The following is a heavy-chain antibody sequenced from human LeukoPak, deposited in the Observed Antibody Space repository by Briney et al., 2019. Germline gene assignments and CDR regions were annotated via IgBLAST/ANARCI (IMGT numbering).Heavy chain of an antibody. V-gene: IGHV4-38-2*02. J-gene: IGHJ4*02. CDR1: GYSISSGYY. CDR2: IHHSGNT. CDR3: ARPSCSSTSCFFGNYFDY. Sequence: SETLSPTCTVSGYSISSGYYWGWVRQPPGKGLEWIGSIHHSGNTYYNPSLKSRVTISVDTSKTQFSLKLSSVTAADTAVYYCARPSCSSTSCFFGNYFDYWGQGTLVTVSS. D-gene: IGHD2-2*01.